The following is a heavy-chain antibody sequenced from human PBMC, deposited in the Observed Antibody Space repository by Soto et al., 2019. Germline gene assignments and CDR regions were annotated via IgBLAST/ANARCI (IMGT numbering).Heavy chain of an antibody. CDR2: IYYSGST. CDR1: GGSISSYY. Sequence: QVQLHESGPGLVKPSETLSLTCTVSGGSISSYYWSWIRQPPGKGLEWIGYIYYSGSTNYNPSLKSRVTISVDTSKNQFSLKLSSVTAADTAVYYCARGTWELLPHAFDIWGQGTMFTVSS. CDR3: ARGTWELLPHAFDI. J-gene: IGHJ3*02. D-gene: IGHD1-26*01. V-gene: IGHV4-59*01.